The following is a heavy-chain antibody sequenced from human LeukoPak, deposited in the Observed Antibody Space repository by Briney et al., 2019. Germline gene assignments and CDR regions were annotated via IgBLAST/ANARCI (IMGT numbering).Heavy chain of an antibody. CDR2: NYYSGNT. V-gene: IGHV4-39*01. D-gene: IGHD3-22*01. Sequence: PSETLSLTCTVSGGSIRSSIYYWGWIRQPPGKGLEWIGSNYYSGNTYYNPSLKSRVTISVDTSKNQFSLKLSSVTAADTAVYYCARGNDTSGHPLDYWAQGALVTVSS. CDR1: GGSIRSSIYY. CDR3: ARGNDTSGHPLDY. J-gene: IGHJ4*02.